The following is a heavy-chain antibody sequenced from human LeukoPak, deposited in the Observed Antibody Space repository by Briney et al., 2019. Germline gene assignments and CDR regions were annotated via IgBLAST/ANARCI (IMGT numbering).Heavy chain of an antibody. CDR1: GGSISSGGYY. V-gene: IGHV4-30-2*01. CDR3: ARGGEYSSSSPDEYFQH. J-gene: IGHJ1*01. CDR2: IYHSGST. D-gene: IGHD6-6*01. Sequence: SQTLSLTCTVSGGSISSGGYYWSWIRQPPGKGLEWIGYIYHSGSTYYNPSFKSRVTISVDRSKNQFSLKLSSVTAADTAVYYCARGGEYSSSSPDEYFQHWGQGTLVTVSS.